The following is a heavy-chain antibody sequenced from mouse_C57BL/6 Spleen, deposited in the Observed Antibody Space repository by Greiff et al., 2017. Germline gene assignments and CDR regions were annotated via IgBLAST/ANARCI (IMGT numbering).Heavy chain of an antibody. V-gene: IGHV1-15*01. CDR1: GYTFTDYE. CDR2: IDPATGGT. Sequence: QVQLQQSGAELVRPGASVTLSCKASGYTFTDYEMHWVKQTPVHGLEWIGAIDPATGGTAYNQKFKGKAILTADKSSSTAYMELRSLTSEDSAVYYCTRDWAGSMDYLGQGASVTVSS. D-gene: IGHD4-1*01. J-gene: IGHJ4*01. CDR3: TRDWAGSMDY.